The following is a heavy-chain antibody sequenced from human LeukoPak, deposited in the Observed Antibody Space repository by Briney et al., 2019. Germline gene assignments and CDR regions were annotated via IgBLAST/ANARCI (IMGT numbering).Heavy chain of an antibody. CDR1: GGSFSGYY. V-gene: IGHV4-34*01. J-gene: IGHJ6*03. D-gene: IGHD1-26*01. CDR3: ARLSVIVGAALEYYYYYMDV. Sequence: SETLSLTCAVYGGSFSGYYWSWIRQPPGKGLEWIGEINHSGSTNYNPSLKSRVTISVDTSKNQFSLKLSSVTAADTAVYYCARLSVIVGAALEYYYYYMDVWGQGTTVTVSS. CDR2: INHSGST.